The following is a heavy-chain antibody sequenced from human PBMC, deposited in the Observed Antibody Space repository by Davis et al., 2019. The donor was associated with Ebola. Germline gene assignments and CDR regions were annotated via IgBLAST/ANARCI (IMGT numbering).Heavy chain of an antibody. CDR1: GGSISSYY. J-gene: IGHJ5*02. CDR2: IYSSGST. V-gene: IGHV4-4*07. Sequence: PSETLSLTSTVSGGSISSYYWNWIRQPAGKGLEWIGRIYSSGSTNYDPALKSRVTMSVDTSKNQVSLKLNSVTAADTAVYYCARDVLLFGATGWFDPWGQGTLVTVSS. D-gene: IGHD1-26*01. CDR3: ARDVLLFGATGWFDP.